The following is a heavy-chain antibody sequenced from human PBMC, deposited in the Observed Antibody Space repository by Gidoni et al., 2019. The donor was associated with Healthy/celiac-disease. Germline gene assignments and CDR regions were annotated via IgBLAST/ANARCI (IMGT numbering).Heavy chain of an antibody. CDR1: GFSLSTSGVG. Sequence: QITLKESGPTLVKPTQTLTLTCTFSGFSLSTSGVGVGWIRQPPGKALEWLALIYWDDDKRYSPSLKSRLTITKDTSKNQVVLTMTNMDPVDTATYYCAHSPLGYCSSTSCYPGEFDPWGQGTLVTVSS. V-gene: IGHV2-5*02. J-gene: IGHJ5*02. CDR2: IYWDDDK. D-gene: IGHD2-2*01. CDR3: AHSPLGYCSSTSCYPGEFDP.